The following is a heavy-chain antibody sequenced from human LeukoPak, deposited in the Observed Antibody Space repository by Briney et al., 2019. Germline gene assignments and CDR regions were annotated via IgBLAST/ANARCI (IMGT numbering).Heavy chain of an antibody. J-gene: IGHJ4*02. Sequence: GASVKVSCKASGGTFSSYAISWVRQAPGQGLEWMGGIIPIFGTANYAQKFQGRVTITTDESTSTAYMELSSLRSEDTAVYYCARVPIVYSNYGRYYFDYWGQGTLVTVSS. D-gene: IGHD4-11*01. CDR1: GGTFSSYA. CDR3: ARVPIVYSNYGRYYFDY. V-gene: IGHV1-69*05. CDR2: IIPIFGTA.